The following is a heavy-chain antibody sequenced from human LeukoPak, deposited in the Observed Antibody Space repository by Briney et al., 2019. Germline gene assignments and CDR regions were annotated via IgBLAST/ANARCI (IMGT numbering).Heavy chain of an antibody. D-gene: IGHD5-18*01. V-gene: IGHV7-4-1*02. CDR2: INTNTGNP. Sequence: ASVKVSCKASGYTFTSYAMNWVRQAPGQGLEWMGWINTNTGNPTYAQGFTGRFAFSLDTSVSTAYLQISSLKAEDTAVYYCARVGDTAMATSYYYYYMDVWGKGTTVTVSS. CDR1: GYTFTSYA. J-gene: IGHJ6*03. CDR3: ARVGDTAMATSYYYYYMDV.